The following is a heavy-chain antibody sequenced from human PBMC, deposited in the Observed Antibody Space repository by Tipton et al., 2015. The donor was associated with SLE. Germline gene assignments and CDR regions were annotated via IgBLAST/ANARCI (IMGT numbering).Heavy chain of an antibody. Sequence: GSLRLSCAASGFTFSSYAMSWVRQAPGRGLEWVSSMTDSSSYIYYADSVKGRFTISRDNAKNSLYLQMNSLRAEDTAVYYCARLAGRFLEWLPIDYWGQGTLVTVSS. J-gene: IGHJ4*02. D-gene: IGHD3-3*01. CDR1: GFTFSSYA. V-gene: IGHV3-21*01. CDR2: MTDSSSYI. CDR3: ARLAGRFLEWLPIDY.